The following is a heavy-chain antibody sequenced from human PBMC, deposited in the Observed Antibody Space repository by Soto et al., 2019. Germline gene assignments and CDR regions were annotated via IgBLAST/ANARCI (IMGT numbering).Heavy chain of an antibody. V-gene: IGHV3-11*01. CDR2: ISGGGATM. J-gene: IGHJ5*02. CDR3: AKRDTGKWFDR. CDR1: GFTFSDYY. Sequence: QVQLVESGGDLVKPGGSLRLSCVGSGFTFSDYYMIWIRQAPGKGLEWVSDISGGGATMHYADSAKGRFTISRDNAINSLYLQMNNLRIEDTAVYYCAKRDTGKWFDRWGQGTLVTVSS.